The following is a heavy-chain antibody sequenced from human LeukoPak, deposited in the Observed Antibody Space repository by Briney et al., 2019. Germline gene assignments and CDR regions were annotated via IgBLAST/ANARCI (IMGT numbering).Heavy chain of an antibody. CDR2: ISSSGSTI. J-gene: IGHJ5*02. V-gene: IGHV3-48*03. D-gene: IGHD3-10*01. Sequence: GGSLRLSCAAPGFTFSSYEMNWVRQAPGKGLEWVSYISSSGSTIYYADSVKGRFTISRDNTKNSLYLQMNSLRAEDTAVYYCAREVYYGSGSYTYNWFDPWGQGTLVTVSS. CDR1: GFTFSSYE. CDR3: AREVYYGSGSYTYNWFDP.